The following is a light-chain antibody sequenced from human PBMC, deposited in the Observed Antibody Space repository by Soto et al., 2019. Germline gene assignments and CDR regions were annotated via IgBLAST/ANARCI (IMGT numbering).Light chain of an antibody. CDR3: QQYGSSSGT. Sequence: ENVLTQSPGTLSLPPGERATLSCRASQSVTGSYLAWYQQKPGQAPRLLIHGASSRATGIPDRFSGSGSGTDFTLTISRLEPEDFAVHYCQQYGSSSGTFGGGTKV. CDR2: GAS. V-gene: IGKV3-20*01. CDR1: QSVTGSY. J-gene: IGKJ4*01.